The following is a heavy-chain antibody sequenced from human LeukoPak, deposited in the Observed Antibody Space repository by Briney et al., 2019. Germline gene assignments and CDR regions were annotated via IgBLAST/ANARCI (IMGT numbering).Heavy chain of an antibody. CDR3: ARVAGSWYYYYYMDV. J-gene: IGHJ6*03. CDR1: GYTFTSYG. Sequence: ASVKVSCKASGYTFTSYGISWVRQAPGQGLEWMGWISAYNGNTNYAQKLQGRVTMTTDTSTSTAYMELRSLRSDDTAVYYCARVAGSWYYYYYMDVWGKGTTVTVSS. D-gene: IGHD6-13*01. CDR2: ISAYNGNT. V-gene: IGHV1-18*01.